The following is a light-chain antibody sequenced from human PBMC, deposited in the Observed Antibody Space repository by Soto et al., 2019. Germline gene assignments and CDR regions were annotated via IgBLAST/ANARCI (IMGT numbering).Light chain of an antibody. Sequence: QSALTQPPSASGSPGQSVTISCTGTSSDVGGYNYVSWYQQHPGKAPKLMIYEVSKRPSGVPDRFSGSKSGNTASLTVSGLQPEDEEDYYCSSSEGSNNVFGTGTKLTVL. CDR1: SSDVGGYNY. V-gene: IGLV2-8*01. J-gene: IGLJ1*01. CDR2: EVS. CDR3: SSSEGSNNV.